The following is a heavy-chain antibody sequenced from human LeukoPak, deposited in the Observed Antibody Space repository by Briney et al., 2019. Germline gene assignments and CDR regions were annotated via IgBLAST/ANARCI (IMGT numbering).Heavy chain of an antibody. CDR2: ISGSGGST. V-gene: IGHV3-23*01. Sequence: GGSLRLSCAASGFTFSSYAMSWVRQAPGKGLEWVSAISGSGGSTYYADSVKGRFTISRDNSKNTLYLQMNSLRAEDTAVYYCAKNKPTRRIVLMVYAHNYFVYWGQGTLVTVSS. D-gene: IGHD2-8*01. J-gene: IGHJ4*02. CDR1: GFTFSSYA. CDR3: AKNKPTRRIVLMVYAHNYFVY.